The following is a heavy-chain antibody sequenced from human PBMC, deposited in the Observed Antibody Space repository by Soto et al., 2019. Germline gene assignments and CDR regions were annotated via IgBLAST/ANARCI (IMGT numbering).Heavy chain of an antibody. J-gene: IGHJ4*02. CDR3: ASIAARPPFDY. CDR2: IIPILGIA. Sequence: QVQLVQSGAEVKKPGSSVKVSCKASGGTFSSYTISWVRQAPGQGLEWMGRIIPILGIANYAQKFQGRVTITADKSTSTAYMELSSLRSEYTAVYYCASIAARPPFDYWGQGTLVTVSS. V-gene: IGHV1-69*02. D-gene: IGHD6-6*01. CDR1: GGTFSSYT.